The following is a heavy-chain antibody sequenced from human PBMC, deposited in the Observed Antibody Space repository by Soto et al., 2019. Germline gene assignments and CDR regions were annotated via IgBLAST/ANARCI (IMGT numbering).Heavy chain of an antibody. Sequence: QVQLVESGGGVVQPGRSLRLSCAASGFTFSSYGLHWVRQAPGKGLEWVAVIWSDGSNKYYADSVKGRFTISRGNSQNTLDLQMNSLRAEDTAVYYCAREFWSGPFDYWGQGTLVTVSS. J-gene: IGHJ4*02. D-gene: IGHD3-3*01. CDR1: GFTFSSYG. V-gene: IGHV3-33*01. CDR2: IWSDGSNK. CDR3: AREFWSGPFDY.